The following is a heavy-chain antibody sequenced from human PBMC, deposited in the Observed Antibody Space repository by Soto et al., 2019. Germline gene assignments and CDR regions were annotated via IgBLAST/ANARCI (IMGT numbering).Heavy chain of an antibody. J-gene: IGHJ4*02. D-gene: IGHD5-18*01. CDR3: ARGPVVDTAMVFDY. CDR2: ISSSGSTI. Sequence: GGSLRLSCAASGFTFSSYEMNWVRQAPGKGLEWVSYISSSGSTIYYADSVKGRFTISRDNAKNSLYLQMNSLRAEDTAVYYCARGPVVDTAMVFDYWGQGTPVTVSS. V-gene: IGHV3-48*03. CDR1: GFTFSSYE.